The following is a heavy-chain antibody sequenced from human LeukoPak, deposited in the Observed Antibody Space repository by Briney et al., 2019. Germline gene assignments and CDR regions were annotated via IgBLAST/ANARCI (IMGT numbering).Heavy chain of an antibody. D-gene: IGHD1-26*01. Sequence: GGSLRLSCAASGFTFSTYWMSWVRQAPGKGLEWVANIKQDGSEKYYVDSVKGRFTISRDNAKNSLYLQMNSLRAEDTAVYYCARSWESEYDGALFDYWGQGTLVTVSS. CDR1: GFTFSTYW. CDR2: IKQDGSEK. V-gene: IGHV3-7*01. CDR3: ARSWESEYDGALFDY. J-gene: IGHJ4*02.